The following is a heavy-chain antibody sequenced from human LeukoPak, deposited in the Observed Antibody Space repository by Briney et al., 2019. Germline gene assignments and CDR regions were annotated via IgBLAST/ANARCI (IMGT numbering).Heavy chain of an antibody. Sequence: PGGSLRLSCAASGFTFSTFAVSWVRQAPGKGLEWVSAISGSGGSTYYADSVKGRFTISRDNSKNTLYLQMNSLRAEDTAVYYCAKENYYDSSGYYYWWGQGTLVTVSS. CDR3: AKENYYDSSGYYYW. J-gene: IGHJ4*02. D-gene: IGHD3-22*01. V-gene: IGHV3-23*01. CDR2: ISGSGGST. CDR1: GFTFSTFA.